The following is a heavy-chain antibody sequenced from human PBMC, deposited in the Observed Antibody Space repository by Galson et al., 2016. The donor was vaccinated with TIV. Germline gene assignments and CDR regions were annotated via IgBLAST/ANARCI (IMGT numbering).Heavy chain of an antibody. D-gene: IGHD1-26*01. CDR1: GYTFTSLW. CDR2: MYPGDSDT. Sequence: QSGAEVKKPGESLKISCKASGYTFTSLWIGWVRRVPGKGLEWMGIMYPGDSDTIYSPSFQGQVTISADESISPVYLQWSSLKASDAAMYYCARQGPTKGSLGYWGQGTLLTVSS. J-gene: IGHJ4*02. V-gene: IGHV5-51*01. CDR3: ARQGPTKGSLGY.